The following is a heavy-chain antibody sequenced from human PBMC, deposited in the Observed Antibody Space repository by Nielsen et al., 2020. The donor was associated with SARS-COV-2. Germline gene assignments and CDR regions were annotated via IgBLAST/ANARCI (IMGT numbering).Heavy chain of an antibody. D-gene: IGHD1-14*01. J-gene: IGHJ4*02. V-gene: IGHV1-18*01. CDR1: GYTFTSYD. Sequence: ASVKVSCKASGYTFTSYDINWVRQAPGQGLEWMGWISAYNGNTNYAQKLQGRVTMTTDTSTSTAYMELRSLRSDDTAVYYCARVPTGDYMDYWGQGTLVTVSS. CDR3: ARVPTGDYMDY. CDR2: ISAYNGNT.